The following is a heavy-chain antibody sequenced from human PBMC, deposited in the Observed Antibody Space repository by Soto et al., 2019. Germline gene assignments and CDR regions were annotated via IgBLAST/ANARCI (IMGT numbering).Heavy chain of an antibody. CDR2: ISSSSSYI. J-gene: IGHJ4*02. CDR1: GFTFSSYS. D-gene: IGHD1-26*01. Sequence: PVGSLRLSCAASGFTFSSYSMNWVRQAPGKGLEWVSSISSSSSYIYYADSVKGQFTISRDNAKRSLYLQMKSMRAENTALYYCARDARGSYPSWGQGTLVTVSS. V-gene: IGHV3-21*01. CDR3: ARDARGSYPS.